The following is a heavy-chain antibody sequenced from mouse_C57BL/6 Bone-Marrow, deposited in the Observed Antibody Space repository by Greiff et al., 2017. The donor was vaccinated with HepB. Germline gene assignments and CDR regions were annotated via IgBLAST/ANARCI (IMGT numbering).Heavy chain of an antibody. CDR3: ARRGLRRWFAY. Sequence: QVQLKQPGAELVKPGASVKLSCKASGYTFTSYWMHWVKQRPGQGLEWIGMIHPNSGSTNYNEKFKSKATLTVDKSSSTAYMPLSSLTSEDSAVYYCARRGLRRWFAYWGQGTLVTVSA. D-gene: IGHD2-12*01. CDR2: IHPNSGST. J-gene: IGHJ3*01. V-gene: IGHV1-64*01. CDR1: GYTFTSYW.